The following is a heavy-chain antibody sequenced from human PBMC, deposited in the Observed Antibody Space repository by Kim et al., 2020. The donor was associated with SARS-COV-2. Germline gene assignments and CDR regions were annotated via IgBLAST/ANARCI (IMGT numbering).Heavy chain of an antibody. V-gene: IGHV3-48*03. CDR1: GFMFSNYE. CDR2: ISRSGSTI. D-gene: IGHD6-13*01. J-gene: IGHJ4*02. CDR3: ARDGHSSWYLDY. Sequence: GGSLRLSCAASGFMFSNYEMNWVRRAPGKGLEWVSFISRSGSTIYYADSVKGRFTISRDNANKSLYLQMNSLRAEDTGVYYCARDGHSSWYLDYWGQGTLVTVSS.